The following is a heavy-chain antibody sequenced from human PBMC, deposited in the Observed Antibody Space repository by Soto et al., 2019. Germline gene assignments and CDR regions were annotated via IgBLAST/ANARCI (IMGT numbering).Heavy chain of an antibody. V-gene: IGHV3-23*01. Sequence: HPGGSLRLSCAASGFTFNHYAMSWVRQAPGKGLEWVSIIIANGGTFYADSVKGRFTISRDNSKNTVYLQMSSLRVEDTATYYCAKDYTVAADPSSVILFDYWGQGALVTVSS. CDR1: GFTFNHYA. D-gene: IGHD2-15*01. J-gene: IGHJ4*02. CDR2: IIANGGT. CDR3: AKDYTVAADPSSVILFDY.